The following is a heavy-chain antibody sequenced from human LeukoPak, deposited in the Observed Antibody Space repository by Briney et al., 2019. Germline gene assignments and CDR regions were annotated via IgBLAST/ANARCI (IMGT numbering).Heavy chain of an antibody. Sequence: SETLSLTCTVSGGSISSSIYYWGWIRQPPGKGLEWIGSIYYSGSTYYNPSLKSRVTISVDTSKNQFSLKLSSVTAADTAVYYCASIVVVITEEDYWGQGTLVTVSS. CDR1: GGSISSSIYY. V-gene: IGHV4-39*01. D-gene: IGHD3-22*01. J-gene: IGHJ4*02. CDR2: IYYSGST. CDR3: ASIVVVITEEDY.